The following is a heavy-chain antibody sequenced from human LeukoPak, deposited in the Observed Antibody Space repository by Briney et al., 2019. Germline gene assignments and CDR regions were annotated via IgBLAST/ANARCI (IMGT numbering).Heavy chain of an antibody. CDR2: ISWNSDTK. J-gene: IGHJ6*02. CDR1: GFTFVNYV. Sequence: GRSLRLSCVASGFTFVNYVIHWVRQVPGKGREWVSGISWNSDTKRYADSVKGRFTISRDNAEDSVYLQMNSLRPEDTAFYYCAKAPHPGSYYYGLDVWGQGTTVTVSS. CDR3: AKAPHPGSYYYGLDV. V-gene: IGHV3-9*01.